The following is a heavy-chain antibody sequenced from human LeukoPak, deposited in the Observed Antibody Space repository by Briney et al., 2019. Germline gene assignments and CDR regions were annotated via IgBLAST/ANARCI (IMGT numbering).Heavy chain of an antibody. J-gene: IGHJ6*02. CDR3: ARCGGTCSLPSTSAMDV. D-gene: IGHD2-21*01. CDR2: ISSDARHT. V-gene: IGHV3-30*04. CDR1: GFIFSSYA. Sequence: PGGSLRLSCAASGFIFSSYAVHWVRPAPGKGLEWVAVISSDARHTTFAVSVKAGFTISRDNSKNTLYLQMNSLRAEDTALYLCARCGGTCSLPSTSAMDVWGQGTTVTVS.